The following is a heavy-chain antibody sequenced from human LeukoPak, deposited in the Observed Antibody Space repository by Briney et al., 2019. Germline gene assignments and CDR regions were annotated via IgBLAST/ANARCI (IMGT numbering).Heavy chain of an antibody. CDR1: GGTFSSYA. D-gene: IGHD6-19*01. Sequence: SVKVSCTASGGTFSSYAISWVRPAPGQGLEWMGGIIPIFGTANYAQKFQGRVTITADESTSTAYMELSSLRSEDTAVYYCARVSIVVAGTFDPWGQGTLVTVSS. V-gene: IGHV1-69*13. CDR2: IIPIFGTA. J-gene: IGHJ5*02. CDR3: ARVSIVVAGTFDP.